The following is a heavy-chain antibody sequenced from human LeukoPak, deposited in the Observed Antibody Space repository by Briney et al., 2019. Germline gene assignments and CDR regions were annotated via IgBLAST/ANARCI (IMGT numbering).Heavy chain of an antibody. CDR1: GFTFSSYA. CDR3: AREYYDSNY. D-gene: IGHD3-22*01. CDR2: IYSGGST. Sequence: GGSLRLSCAASGFTFSSYAMSWVRQAPGKGLEWVSVIYSGGSTYYADSVKGRFTISRDNSKNTLYLQMNSLRAEDTAVYYCAREYYDSNYWGQGTLVTVSS. J-gene: IGHJ4*02. V-gene: IGHV3-53*01.